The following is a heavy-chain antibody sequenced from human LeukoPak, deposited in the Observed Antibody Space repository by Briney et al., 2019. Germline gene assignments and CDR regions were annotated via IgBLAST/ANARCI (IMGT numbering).Heavy chain of an antibody. CDR2: IYTSGST. V-gene: IGHV4-4*07. J-gene: IGHJ4*02. CDR3: ARWVIAVAGDYFDY. D-gene: IGHD6-19*01. Sequence: PSETLSLTCTVSGGSISSYYWSWLRQPAGKGLEWIGRIYTSGSTNYNPSLKRRVTMSVDTSKNQFSLKLSSVTAADTAVYYCARWVIAVAGDYFDYWGQGTLVTVSS. CDR1: GGSISSYY.